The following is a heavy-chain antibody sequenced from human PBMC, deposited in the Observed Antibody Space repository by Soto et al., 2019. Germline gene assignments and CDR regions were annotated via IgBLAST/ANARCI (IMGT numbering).Heavy chain of an antibody. Sequence: GGFLRLSCAASGFTFSSYGMHWVRQAPGKGLEWVAVIWYDGSNKYYADSVKGRFTISRDNSKNTLYLQMNSLRAEDTAVYYCARALLGYCTNGVCYDLDYWGQGTLVTVSS. CDR1: GFTFSSYG. V-gene: IGHV3-33*01. J-gene: IGHJ4*02. D-gene: IGHD2-8*01. CDR3: ARALLGYCTNGVCYDLDY. CDR2: IWYDGSNK.